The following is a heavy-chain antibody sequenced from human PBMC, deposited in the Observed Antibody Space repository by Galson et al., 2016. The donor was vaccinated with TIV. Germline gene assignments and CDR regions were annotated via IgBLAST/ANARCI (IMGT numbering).Heavy chain of an antibody. D-gene: IGHD3-10*01. CDR1: GGTFSDYG. CDR3: STLGGYFGSGSYKTDF. V-gene: IGHV1-69*13. Sequence: SVKVSCKASGGTFSDYGISWVRQAPGQGLEWMGRIIPIFHSAKSVQKFQDRVTITADESMSTVYMELSSLRSEDTAVDYCSTLGGYFGSGSYKTDFWGQGTTVTVSS. CDR2: IIPIFHSA. J-gene: IGHJ6*02.